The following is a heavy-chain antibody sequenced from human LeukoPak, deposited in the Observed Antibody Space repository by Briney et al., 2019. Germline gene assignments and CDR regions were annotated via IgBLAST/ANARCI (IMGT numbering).Heavy chain of an antibody. D-gene: IGHD2-2*02. Sequence: ASVTVSCKASGYTFTGYYMHWVRQAPGQGVEGMGWINPNSGGTNYAQKFQGRVTMTRDTSISTAYMELSRRRSDDTAVYYCARGEFGDQLLYSVWFDPWGQGTLVTVSS. CDR1: GYTFTGYY. V-gene: IGHV1-2*02. CDR3: ARGEFGDQLLYSVWFDP. J-gene: IGHJ5*02. CDR2: INPNSGGT.